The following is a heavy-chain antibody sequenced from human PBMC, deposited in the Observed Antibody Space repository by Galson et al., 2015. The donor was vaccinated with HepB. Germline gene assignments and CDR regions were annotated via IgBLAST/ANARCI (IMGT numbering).Heavy chain of an antibody. CDR2: ISSSSSYI. CDR3: ARVDYYGSGSYGYYGMDV. V-gene: IGHV3-21*01. D-gene: IGHD3-10*01. J-gene: IGHJ6*02. Sequence: SLRLSCAASGFTFSSYSMNWVRQAPGKGLEWVTSISSSSSYIYYADSVKGRFTISRDNAKNSLYLQMNSLRAEDTAVYYCARVDYYGSGSYGYYGMDVWGQGTTVTVSS. CDR1: GFTFSSYS.